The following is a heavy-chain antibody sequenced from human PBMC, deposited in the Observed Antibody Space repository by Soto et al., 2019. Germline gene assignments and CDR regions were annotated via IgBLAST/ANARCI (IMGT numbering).Heavy chain of an antibody. CDR1: GYTFTSYG. CDR2: ISAYNGNT. J-gene: IGHJ5*02. Sequence: ASVQVSCKASGYTFTSYGISWVRQAPGQGLEWMGWISAYNGNTNYAQKLQGRVTMTTDTSTSTAYMELRSLRSDDTAVYYCARVGYYYDSSGYINWFDPWGQGTLVTVSS. V-gene: IGHV1-18*04. CDR3: ARVGYYYDSSGYINWFDP. D-gene: IGHD3-22*01.